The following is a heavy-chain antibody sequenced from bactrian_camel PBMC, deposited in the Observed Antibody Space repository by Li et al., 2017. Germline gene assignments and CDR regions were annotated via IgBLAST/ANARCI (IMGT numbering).Heavy chain of an antibody. CDR3: AAEGALNGGICYGNPNY. D-gene: IGHD5*01. CDR2: ITTRDVT. V-gene: IGHV3S53*01. J-gene: IGHJ4*01. Sequence: HVQLVESGGGSVQAGGSLRLSCAASEYFYSSACMGWFRQAPGKERELVSTITTRDVTKYADSVKGRFTISQDNRKNTVYLQMNSLKTEDTATYYCAAEGALNGGICYGNPNYWGQGTQVTVS. CDR1: EYFYSSAC.